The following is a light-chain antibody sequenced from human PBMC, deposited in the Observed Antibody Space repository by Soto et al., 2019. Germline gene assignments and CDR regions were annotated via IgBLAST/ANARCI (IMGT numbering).Light chain of an antibody. J-gene: IGKJ4*01. CDR1: QSVSSN. Sequence: EIVMMQSPATLSVSPGGGAALSCRASQSVSSNLAWYQQKPGQAPRLLIYDASNRATGIPARFSGSGSGTDFTLTISSLQPEDFAVYYCHQRSNWPPTFGGGTKVDI. V-gene: IGKV3-11*01. CDR3: HQRSNWPPT. CDR2: DAS.